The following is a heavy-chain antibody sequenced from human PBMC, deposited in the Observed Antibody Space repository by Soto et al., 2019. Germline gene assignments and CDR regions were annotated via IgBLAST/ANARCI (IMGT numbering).Heavy chain of an antibody. V-gene: IGHV4-34*01. CDR2: INHSGST. D-gene: IGHD3-10*01. Sequence: SETLSLTCAVYGGSFSGYYWSWIRQPPGKGLDWIGEINHSGSTNYNPSLKSRVTISVDTSKNQFSLKLSSVTAADTAVYYCAREEGQYYYGSGSYYKAPPYWGQGTLVTVSS. J-gene: IGHJ4*02. CDR3: AREEGQYYYGSGSYYKAPPY. CDR1: GGSFSGYY.